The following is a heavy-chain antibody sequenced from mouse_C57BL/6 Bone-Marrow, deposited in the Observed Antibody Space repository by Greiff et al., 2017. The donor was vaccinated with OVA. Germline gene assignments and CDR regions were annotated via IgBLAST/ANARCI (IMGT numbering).Heavy chain of an antibody. CDR2: INPYNGGT. CDR3: ASGWLLFAY. J-gene: IGHJ3*01. D-gene: IGHD2-3*01. CDR1: GYTFTDYY. V-gene: IGHV1-19*01. Sequence: EVQLQQSGPVLVKPGASVKMSCKASGYTFTDYYMNWVKQSHGKSLEWIGVINPYNGGTSYNQKFKGKATLTVDKSSSTAYMELNSLTSEDSAVYYCASGWLLFAYWGQGTLVTVSA.